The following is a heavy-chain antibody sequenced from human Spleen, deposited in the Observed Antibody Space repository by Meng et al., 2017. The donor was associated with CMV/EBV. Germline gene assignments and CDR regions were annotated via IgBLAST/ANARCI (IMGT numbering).Heavy chain of an antibody. V-gene: IGHV3-23*01. Sequence: GESLKISCAASGLTFSTYGMSWVRQAPGKGLEWLSHISAGETTNYADSVKGRFTISRDNSKNTLYLQTNSLRAEDTSVYYCAKSRGYWQFDLWGRGTLVTVSS. J-gene: IGHJ2*01. CDR1: GLTFSTYG. D-gene: IGHD3-10*01. CDR3: AKSRGYWQFDL. CDR2: ISAGETT.